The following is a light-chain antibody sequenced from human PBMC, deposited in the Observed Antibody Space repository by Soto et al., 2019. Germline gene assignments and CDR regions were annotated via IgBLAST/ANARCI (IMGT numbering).Light chain of an antibody. CDR3: QQAYTALRT. J-gene: IGKJ1*01. V-gene: IGKV1-39*01. CDR1: QSINSY. CDR2: AAS. Sequence: DIQMTQSPSSLSASVGDRVTIACRASQSINSYLNWYQQKLGKAPKFLIYAASSLQSGVPSRFSGSGSGTEFTLTISSLQPEEFATYFCQQAYTALRTFGQGTKVEIK.